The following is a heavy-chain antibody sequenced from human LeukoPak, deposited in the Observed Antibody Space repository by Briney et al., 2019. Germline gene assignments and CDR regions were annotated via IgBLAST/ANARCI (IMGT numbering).Heavy chain of an antibody. J-gene: IGHJ4*02. CDR1: GYTFTSND. V-gene: IGHV1-18*01. CDR2: ISAYNGNT. D-gene: IGHD3-16*02. Sequence: EASVKVSCKTCGYTFTSNDINWVRQAPGQGLEWMGWISAYNGNTNYAQKLQGRVTMTTDTSTSTAYMELRSLRSDDTAVYYCARVGVWGSYPLDYWGQGTLVTVSS. CDR3: ARVGVWGSYPLDY.